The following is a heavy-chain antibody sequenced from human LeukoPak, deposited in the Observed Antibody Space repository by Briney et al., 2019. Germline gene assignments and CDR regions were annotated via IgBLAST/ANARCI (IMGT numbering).Heavy chain of an antibody. CDR2: IYTSGST. CDR1: GGSISSYY. CDR3: ARDGYYYDSSGYSYYFDY. Sequence: SETLSLTCTVPGGSISSYYWSWIRQPAGKGLEWIGRIYTSGSTNYNPSLKSRVTMSVDTSKNQFSLKLSSVTAADTAVYYCARDGYYYDSSGYSYYFDYWGQGTLVTVSS. D-gene: IGHD3-22*01. J-gene: IGHJ4*02. V-gene: IGHV4-4*07.